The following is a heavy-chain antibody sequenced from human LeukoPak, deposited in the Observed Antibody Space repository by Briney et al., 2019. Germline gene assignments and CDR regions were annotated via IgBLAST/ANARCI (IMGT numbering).Heavy chain of an antibody. CDR1: GGSISSYD. D-gene: IGHD6-19*01. CDR2: IYYGGST. CDR3: ARSERYNSGWYFYFDY. Sequence: SETLSLTCTVSGGSISSYDWSWIRQPPGKGLEWVGYIYYGGSTNYNPSLKSRVTISVDTSKNQFSLNLSSVTAADTAVYYCARSERYNSGWYFYFDYWGQGTLVTVSS. J-gene: IGHJ4*02. V-gene: IGHV4-59*01.